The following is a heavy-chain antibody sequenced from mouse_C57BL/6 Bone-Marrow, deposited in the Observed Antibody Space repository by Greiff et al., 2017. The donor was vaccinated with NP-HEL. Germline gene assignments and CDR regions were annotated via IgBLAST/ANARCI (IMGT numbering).Heavy chain of an antibody. CDR2: IYPRSGNT. V-gene: IGHV1-81*01. CDR1: GYTFTSYG. Sequence: VQLQQSGAELARPGASVKLSCKASGYTFTSYGISWVKQRTGQGLEWIGEIYPRSGNTYYNEKFKGKATLTADKSSSTAYMELRSLTSEDSAVYFCARLYYDYHYYAMDYWGQGTSVTVSS. D-gene: IGHD2-4*01. CDR3: ARLYYDYHYYAMDY. J-gene: IGHJ4*01.